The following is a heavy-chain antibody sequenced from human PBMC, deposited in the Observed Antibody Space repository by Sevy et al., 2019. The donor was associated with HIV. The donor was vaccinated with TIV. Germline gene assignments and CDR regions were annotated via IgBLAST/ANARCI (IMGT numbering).Heavy chain of an antibody. CDR2: VSGSGGKT. J-gene: IGHJ3*02. CDR3: ATHRRRDGYSYGAFDI. Sequence: GGSLRLSCAASGFTFSNYALSWVRQAPGKGLEWVSAVSGSGGKTYYADSVKGRFTISRDTSNNTLFLHMNSLIAEDTAVYYCATHRRRDGYSYGAFDIWGQGTMVTVSS. CDR1: GFTFSNYA. D-gene: IGHD4-4*01. V-gene: IGHV3-23*01.